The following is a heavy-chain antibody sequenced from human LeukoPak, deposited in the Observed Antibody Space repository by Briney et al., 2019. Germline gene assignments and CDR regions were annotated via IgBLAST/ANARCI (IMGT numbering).Heavy chain of an antibody. V-gene: IGHV1-2*02. CDR2: INPNSGGT. CDR3: ARVKGSGSYLKGGPSLYFDY. CDR1: GYTFTGYY. J-gene: IGHJ4*02. Sequence: ASVKVSCKASGYTFTGYYMHWVRQAPGQGLEWMGWINPNSGGTNYAQKFQGRVTMTRDTSISTAYMELSRLRSDDTAVYYCARVKGSGSYLKGGPSLYFDYWGQGSLVTVSS. D-gene: IGHD3-10*01.